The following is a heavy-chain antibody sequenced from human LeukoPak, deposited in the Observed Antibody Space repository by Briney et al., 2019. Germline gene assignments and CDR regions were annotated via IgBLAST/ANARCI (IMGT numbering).Heavy chain of an antibody. V-gene: IGHV3-7*01. CDR3: ARELAFGTTQNY. CDR1: GFTFSSYW. Sequence: GGSLRLSCAASGFTFSSYWMSWVRQAPGRGLEWVANINEDGSEKYYVDSVKGRFTISRDNAKNSLYLQMNSLRAEDTAVYYCARELAFGTTQNYWGQGTLVTVSS. J-gene: IGHJ4*02. D-gene: IGHD3-16*01. CDR2: INEDGSEK.